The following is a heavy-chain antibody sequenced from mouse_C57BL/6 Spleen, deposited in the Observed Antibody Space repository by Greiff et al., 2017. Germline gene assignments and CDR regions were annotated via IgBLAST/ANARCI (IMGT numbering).Heavy chain of an antibody. CDR1: GFTFSDYG. V-gene: IGHV5-17*01. J-gene: IGHJ4*01. CDR3: ATNDYEAMDY. Sequence: EVQRVESGGGLVKPGGSLKLSCAASGFTFSDYGMHWVRQAPEKGLEWVAYISSGSSTIYYADTVKGRFTISRDNAKNTLFLQMTSLRSEDTAMYYCATNDYEAMDYWGQGTSVTVSS. CDR2: ISSGSSTI. D-gene: IGHD1-3*01.